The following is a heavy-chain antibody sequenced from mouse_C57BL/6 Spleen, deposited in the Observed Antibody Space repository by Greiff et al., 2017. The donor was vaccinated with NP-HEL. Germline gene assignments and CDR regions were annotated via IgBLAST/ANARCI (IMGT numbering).Heavy chain of an antibody. CDR1: GFTFSSYG. D-gene: IGHD1-1*01. J-gene: IGHJ3*01. Sequence: EVKLVESGGDLVKPGGSLKLSCAASGFTFSSYGMPWVRQTPDKRLEWVGTISTGGSYTHYPDSVKGRFTISRDNATNTLYLQISSLKSEDTAMYDCAGHKDYGSRGYAYWGQGTLVTVST. CDR3: AGHKDYGSRGYAY. V-gene: IGHV5-6*01. CDR2: ISTGGSYT.